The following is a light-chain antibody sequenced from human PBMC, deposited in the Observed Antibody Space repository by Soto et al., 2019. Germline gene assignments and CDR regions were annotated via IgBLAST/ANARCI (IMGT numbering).Light chain of an antibody. CDR2: AAY. Sequence: DTQMTQSPSSLSASIGDRVTITCRASQSISRSLNWYQQKPGKAPKLLISAAYTVQSGVPSRFSGSGSGTDFTLTINSLQIADFATYYCQQSYTTLWTFGQGTKV. CDR1: QSISRS. CDR3: QQSYTTLWT. J-gene: IGKJ1*01. V-gene: IGKV1-39*01.